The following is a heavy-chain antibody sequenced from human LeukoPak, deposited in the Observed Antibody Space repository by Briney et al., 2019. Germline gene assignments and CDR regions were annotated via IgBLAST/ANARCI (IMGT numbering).Heavy chain of an antibody. CDR1: GGSISSYY. Sequence: SETLSLTCTVSGGSISSYYWSWIRQPAGKGLEWIGRIYTSGSTNYNPSLKSRVTMSVDTSKNQFSLKLSSVTAADTAVYYCARDRSLGSAGSFFDYWGQGTLVTVSS. D-gene: IGHD2-15*01. CDR3: ARDRSLGSAGSFFDY. CDR2: IYTSGST. J-gene: IGHJ4*02. V-gene: IGHV4-4*07.